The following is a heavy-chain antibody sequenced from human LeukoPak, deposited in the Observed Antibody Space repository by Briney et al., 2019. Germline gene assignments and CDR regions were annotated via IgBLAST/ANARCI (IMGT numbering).Heavy chain of an antibody. CDR2: ISSSGSTI. Sequence: PGGSLRLSCAGSGFTFSDYYMSWIRQAPGKGLEWVSYISSSGSTIYYADSVKGRFTISRDNAKNSLYLQMNSLRAEDTAVYYCARENYCGGDCYSSDAFDIWGQGTMVTVSS. D-gene: IGHD2-21*02. CDR1: GFTFSDYY. J-gene: IGHJ3*02. CDR3: ARENYCGGDCYSSDAFDI. V-gene: IGHV3-11*04.